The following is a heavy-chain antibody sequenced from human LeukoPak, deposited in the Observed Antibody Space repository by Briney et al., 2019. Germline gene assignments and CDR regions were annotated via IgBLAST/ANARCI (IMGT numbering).Heavy chain of an antibody. CDR2: IYYSGRT. CDR3: ARPGRGYCSSSTCYDYFDY. J-gene: IGHJ4*02. V-gene: IGHV4-39*01. Sequence: SETLSLTXTVSGDSISSSGYYWGWIRQPPGEGLEWIGSIYYSGRTYYNPSLKSRVTIFVDTSKNQFSLKLSFVTAADTAIYYCARPGRGYCSSSTCYDYFDYWGQGTLVTVSS. CDR1: GDSISSSGYY. D-gene: IGHD2-2*01.